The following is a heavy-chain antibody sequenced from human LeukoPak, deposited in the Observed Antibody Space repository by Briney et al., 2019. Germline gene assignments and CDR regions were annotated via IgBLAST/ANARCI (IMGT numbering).Heavy chain of an antibody. Sequence: SETLSLTCNVSGGSISSYYLTWVRQPPGQTLQWIGNVYFNGDTDFNPSLTSRATISVDTSNNQFSLKLSSVTAADTAVYYCARQFGLMRSYRHLDHWGPGILVTVSA. V-gene: IGHV4-59*08. D-gene: IGHD3/OR15-3a*01. CDR2: VYFNGDT. J-gene: IGHJ4*02. CDR3: ARQFGLMRSYRHLDH. CDR1: GGSISSYY.